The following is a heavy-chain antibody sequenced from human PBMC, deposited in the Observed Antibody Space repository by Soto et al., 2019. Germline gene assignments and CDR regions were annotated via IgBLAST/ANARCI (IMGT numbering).Heavy chain of an antibody. J-gene: IGHJ5*02. CDR2: IIPIFGTG. CDR3: ATSITSFGVASWFDP. CDR1: GGTFSSFS. D-gene: IGHD3-3*01. V-gene: IGHV1-69*12. Sequence: QVQLVQSGAEVKKPGSSVKVSCKASGGTFSSFSISWVRQAPGQGLEWMGGIIPIFGTGNYAQKFQGRVTITADESTSTAYMERSSLRSEDTAMYYCATSITSFGVASWFDPWGQGTLVTVSS.